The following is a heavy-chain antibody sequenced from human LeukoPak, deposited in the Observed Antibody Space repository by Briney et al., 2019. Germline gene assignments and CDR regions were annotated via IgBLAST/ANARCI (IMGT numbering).Heavy chain of an antibody. Sequence: PSETLSLTCAVYGGSFSGYYWSWIRQPPGKGLEWIGEINHSGGTNYNPSLKSRVTISVDTSKNQFSLKLSSVTAADTAVYYSARMQVVVAASWYYYYGMDVWGQGTTVTVSS. J-gene: IGHJ6*02. V-gene: IGHV4-34*01. CDR2: INHSGGT. CDR3: ARMQVVVAASWYYYYGMDV. D-gene: IGHD2-15*01. CDR1: GGSFSGYY.